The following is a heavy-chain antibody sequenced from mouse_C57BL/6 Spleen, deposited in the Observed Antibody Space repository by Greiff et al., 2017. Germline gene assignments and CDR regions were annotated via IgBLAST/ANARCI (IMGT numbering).Heavy chain of an antibody. Sequence: VKLMESGPGLVAPSQSLSITCTVSGFSLTSYGVSWVRQPPGKGLEWLGVIWGDGSTNYHSALISRLSISKDNSKSQVFLKLNSLQTDDTATYYWAKGTTTVVANYYAMDYGGQGTSVTVYS. CDR1: GFSLTSYG. V-gene: IGHV2-3*01. CDR3: AKGTTTVVANYYAMDY. J-gene: IGHJ4*01. CDR2: IWGDGST. D-gene: IGHD1-1*01.